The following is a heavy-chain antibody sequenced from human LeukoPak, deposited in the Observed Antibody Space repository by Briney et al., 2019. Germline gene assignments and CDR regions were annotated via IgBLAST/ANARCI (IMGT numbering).Heavy chain of an antibody. CDR2: IYHRGST. V-gene: IGHV4-4*02. J-gene: IGHJ4*02. CDR1: GGSISSTNW. Sequence: PSETLSLTCAVSGGSISSTNWWNWVRQPPEKGLEWIGEIYHRGSTNYNPSLKSRVTISADKSKNQFSLNLSSVTAADTAVYYCAGNSGSGSYDYWGQGTLVTVSS. CDR3: AGNSGSGSYDY. D-gene: IGHD3-10*01.